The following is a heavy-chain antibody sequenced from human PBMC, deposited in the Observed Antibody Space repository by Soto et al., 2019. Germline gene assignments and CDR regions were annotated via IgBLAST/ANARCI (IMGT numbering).Heavy chain of an antibody. V-gene: IGHV4-59*01. CDR2: IYYSGST. CDR3: ARDNMSDGMDV. Sequence: PSETLSLTCTVSGGSITSYYWSWIRQPPGKGLEWIGYIYYSGSTNYNPSLKSRVTISVDTSKNQFSLKLNSVTAADTAVYYCARDNMSDGMDVWGQGTTVTVSS. D-gene: IGHD3-16*01. J-gene: IGHJ6*02. CDR1: GGSITSYY.